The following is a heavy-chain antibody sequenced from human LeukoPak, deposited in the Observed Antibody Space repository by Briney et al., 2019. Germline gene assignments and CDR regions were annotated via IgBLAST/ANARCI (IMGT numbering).Heavy chain of an antibody. Sequence: GRSLRLSCAASGFTFDDYAMHWARQAPGKGLEWVSGISWNSGSIGYADSVKGRFTISRDNAKNSLYLQMNSLRAEDTALYYCAKALSSSNDAFDIWGQGTMVTVSS. CDR1: GFTFDDYA. D-gene: IGHD6-13*01. J-gene: IGHJ3*02. CDR2: ISWNSGSI. V-gene: IGHV3-9*01. CDR3: AKALSSSNDAFDI.